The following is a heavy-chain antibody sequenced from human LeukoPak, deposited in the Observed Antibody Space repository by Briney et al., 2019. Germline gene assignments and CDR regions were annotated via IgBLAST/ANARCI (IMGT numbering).Heavy chain of an antibody. V-gene: IGHV5-10-1*01. D-gene: IGHD2-2*01. CDR3: ATGYCTSTSCSYYFDY. CDR2: IDPSDSYT. CDR1: GYSFISYW. J-gene: IGHJ4*02. Sequence: GESLKISCKGSGYSFISYWINWVRQMPGKGLEWMGRIDPSDSYTNYSPSFQGRVTISADKSISTAYLQWSSLKASDTAMYYCATGYCTSTSCSYYFDYWGQGTLVTVSS.